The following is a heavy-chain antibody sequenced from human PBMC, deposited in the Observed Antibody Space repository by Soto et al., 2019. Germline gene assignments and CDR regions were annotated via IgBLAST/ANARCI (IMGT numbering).Heavy chain of an antibody. V-gene: IGHV3-23*01. CDR1: GFTFSSYA. CDR2: ISGSGGTS. CDR3: AKDTGGGTYWMGADGFDY. D-gene: IGHD1-26*01. J-gene: IGHJ4*02. Sequence: EVQLLESGGGLVQPGGSLRLSCAAYGFTFSSYAMSWVRQAPGKGLEWVSGISGSGGTSYFADSVKGRFTISRDNSKNTLYLQMNSLRAEDTAVYYCAKDTGGGTYWMGADGFDYWGQGTLVTVSS.